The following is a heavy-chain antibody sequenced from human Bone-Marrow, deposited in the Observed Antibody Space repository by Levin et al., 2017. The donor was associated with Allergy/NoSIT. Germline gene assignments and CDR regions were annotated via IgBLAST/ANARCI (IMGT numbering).Heavy chain of an antibody. CDR1: GFTFSSYT. CDR3: ARDSEYQLLFWFDP. Sequence: GGSLRLSCAASGFTFSSYTMHWVRQAPGKGLEWVAVILYDGSNKYYADSVKGRFTISRDNSKNTLYLQMNSLRAEDTAVYYCARDSEYQLLFWFDPWGQGTLVTVSS. V-gene: IGHV3-30-3*01. D-gene: IGHD2-2*01. J-gene: IGHJ5*02. CDR2: ILYDGSNK.